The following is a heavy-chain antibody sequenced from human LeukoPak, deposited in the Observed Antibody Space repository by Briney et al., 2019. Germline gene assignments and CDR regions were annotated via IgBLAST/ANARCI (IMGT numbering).Heavy chain of an antibody. J-gene: IGHJ5*02. CDR2: IIPIFGTA. Sequence: SVRVSCKASGGTFSSYAISWVRQAPGQGLEWMGRIIPIFGTANYAQKFQGRVTITTDESTRTAYMELRSLRSEDTAVYYCARDGEDSSGWYLANWFDPWGQGSLVTVSS. CDR3: ARDGEDSSGWYLANWFDP. D-gene: IGHD6-19*01. CDR1: GGTFSSYA. V-gene: IGHV1-69*05.